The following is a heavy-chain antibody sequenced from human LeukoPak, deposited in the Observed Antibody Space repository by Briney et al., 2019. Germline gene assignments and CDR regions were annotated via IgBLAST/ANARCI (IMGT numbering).Heavy chain of an antibody. J-gene: IGHJ4*02. V-gene: IGHV1-69*13. CDR2: IIPIFGTA. CDR3: ATGGQYSSGWSATDLYYFDH. Sequence: GASVKVSCKASGGTFSSYAISWVRQAPGQGLEWMGGIIPIFGTANYAQKFQGRVTITADESTSTAYMELSSLRSEDTAVYYCATGGQYSSGWSATDLYYFDHWGQGTLVTVSS. CDR1: GGTFSSYA. D-gene: IGHD6-19*01.